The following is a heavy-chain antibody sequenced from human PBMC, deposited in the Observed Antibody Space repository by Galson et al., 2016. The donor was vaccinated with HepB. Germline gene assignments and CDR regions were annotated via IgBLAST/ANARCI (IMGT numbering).Heavy chain of an antibody. Sequence: SLRLSCAASAFSLSSFSMNWVRQAPGKGLEWLSYISETSSHIYYADSVRGRFTISRDNANNALFLELNSLRAEHTAVYYCARNVARLARFPGMDGGGQGTPVTVSS. J-gene: IGHJ6*02. CDR1: AFSLSSFS. CDR3: ARNVARLARFPGMDG. CDR2: ISETSSHI. V-gene: IGHV3-21*01. D-gene: IGHD6-6*01.